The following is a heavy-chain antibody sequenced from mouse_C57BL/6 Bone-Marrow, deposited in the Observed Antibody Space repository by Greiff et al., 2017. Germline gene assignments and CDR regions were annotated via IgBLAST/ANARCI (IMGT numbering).Heavy chain of an antibody. V-gene: IGHV1-5*01. Sequence: EVQLQQSGTVLARPGASVKMSCKPSGYTFTSYWMPWVKQRPGQGLEWIGAIYPGNSDTSYNQKFKGKAKMTAVTSASTAYMELSSLTNEDSAVYYVNLIYYSGSSLDHWGQGTTLTVSS. CDR1: GYTFTSYW. CDR2: IYPGNSDT. J-gene: IGHJ2*01. D-gene: IGHD1-1*01. CDR3: NLIYYSGSSLDH.